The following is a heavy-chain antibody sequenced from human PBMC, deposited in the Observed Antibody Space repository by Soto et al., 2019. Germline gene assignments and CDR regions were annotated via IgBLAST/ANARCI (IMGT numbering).Heavy chain of an antibody. Sequence: SETLSLTCTVSGGSISSGGYYWSWIRQHPGKGLEWIGYTYYSGSTYYNPSLKSRVTISVDTSKNQFSLKLSSVTAADTAVYYCARGIMITFGGVIVDYWGQGTLVTVSS. CDR3: ARGIMITFGGVIVDY. CDR1: GGSISSGGYY. CDR2: TYYSGST. V-gene: IGHV4-31*03. J-gene: IGHJ4*02. D-gene: IGHD3-16*02.